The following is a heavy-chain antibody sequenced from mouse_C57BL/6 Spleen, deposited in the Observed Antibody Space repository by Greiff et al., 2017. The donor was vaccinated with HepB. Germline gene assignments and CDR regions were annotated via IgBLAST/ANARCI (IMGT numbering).Heavy chain of an antibody. CDR3: ARRVLRGSHFDY. J-gene: IGHJ2*01. D-gene: IGHD1-1*01. V-gene: IGHV1-82*01. Sequence: QVHVKQSGPELVKPGASVKISCKASGYAFSSSWMNWVKQRPGKGLEWIGRIYPGDGDTNYNGKFKGKATLTADKSSSTAYMQLSSLTSEDSAVYFCARRVLRGSHFDYWGQGTTLTVSS. CDR1: GYAFSSSW. CDR2: IYPGDGDT.